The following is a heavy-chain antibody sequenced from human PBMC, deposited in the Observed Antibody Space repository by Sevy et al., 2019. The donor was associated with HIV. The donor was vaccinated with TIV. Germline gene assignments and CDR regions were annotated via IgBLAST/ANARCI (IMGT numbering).Heavy chain of an antibody. J-gene: IGHJ6*02. CDR3: AKDQSRYYGSGSYRYGMDV. CDR1: GFTFSSYG. Sequence: GGYLRLSCAASGFTFSSYGMHWVRQAPGKGLEWVAVISYDGSNKYYADSVKGRFTISRDNSKNTLYLQMNSLRAEDTAVYYCAKDQSRYYGSGSYRYGMDVWGQGTTVTVSS. D-gene: IGHD3-10*01. CDR2: ISYDGSNK. V-gene: IGHV3-30*18.